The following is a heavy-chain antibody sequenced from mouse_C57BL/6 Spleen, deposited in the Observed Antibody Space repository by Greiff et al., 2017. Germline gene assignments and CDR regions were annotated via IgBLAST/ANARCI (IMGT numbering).Heavy chain of an antibody. CDR2: INPGSGGT. D-gene: IGHD4-1*01. Sequence: VQLQESGAELVRPGTSVKVSCKASGYAFTNYLIEWVKKRPGQGLEWIGVINPGSGGTNYNEKFKGKATLTADKSSSTAYMQISSLTSEDSAVYVCARWDERAYWGQGTLVTVSA. J-gene: IGHJ3*01. CDR3: ARWDERAY. V-gene: IGHV1-54*01. CDR1: GYAFTNYL.